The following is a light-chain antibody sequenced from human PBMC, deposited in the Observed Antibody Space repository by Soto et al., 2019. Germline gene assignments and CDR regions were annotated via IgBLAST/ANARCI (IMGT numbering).Light chain of an antibody. CDR3: QQYNDWPFT. V-gene: IGKV3-15*01. Sequence: EIVMTQSPGTLSVSPGERATLSCRASQSVSVNLAWYQQKPGQAPRLLIYCVSTRATGIPARFSGSESGTEFTLTISSLQSEDFAVYYCQQYNDWPFTFGPGTKVDIK. J-gene: IGKJ3*01. CDR2: CVS. CDR1: QSVSVN.